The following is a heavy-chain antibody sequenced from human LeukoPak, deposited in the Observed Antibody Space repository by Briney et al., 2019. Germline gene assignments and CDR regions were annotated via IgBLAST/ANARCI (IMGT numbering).Heavy chain of an antibody. CDR1: GGSISSGGYY. V-gene: IGHV4-61*02. Sequence: SETLSLTCTVSGGSISSGGYYWSWIRQPAGKGLEWIGRIYTSGSTNYNPSLKSRVTMSVDTSKNQFSLQLSSVTAADTAVYYCARQVATKGEWAFDVWGQGTMVTVSS. D-gene: IGHD5-12*01. CDR3: ARQVATKGEWAFDV. J-gene: IGHJ3*01. CDR2: IYTSGST.